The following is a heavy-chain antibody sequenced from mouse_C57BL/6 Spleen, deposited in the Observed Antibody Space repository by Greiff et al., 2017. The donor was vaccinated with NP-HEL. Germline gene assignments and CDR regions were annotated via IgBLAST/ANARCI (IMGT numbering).Heavy chain of an antibody. CDR2: IYPSDSET. D-gene: IGHD1-1*01. CDR1: GYTFTSYW. CDR3: ARSEDYGSSLFDY. V-gene: IGHV1-61*01. Sequence: VQLQQPGAELVRPGSSVKLSCKASGYTFTSYWMDWVKQRPGQGLEWIGNIYPSDSETHYNQKFKDKATLTVDKSSSTAYMQLSSLTSEDSAVYYCARSEDYGSSLFDYWGQGTTLTVSS. J-gene: IGHJ2*01.